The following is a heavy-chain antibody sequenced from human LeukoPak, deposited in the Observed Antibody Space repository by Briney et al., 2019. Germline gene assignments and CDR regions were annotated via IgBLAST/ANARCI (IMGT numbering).Heavy chain of an antibody. V-gene: IGHV3-21*01. CDR2: ISSSGSYI. CDR1: GFTFSSYS. J-gene: IGHJ6*02. Sequence: GSLRLSCAASGFTFSSYSMNWVRQAPGKGLEWVSSISSSGSYIYYADSVKGRFTISRDNAKNSLYLQMNSLRAEDTAVYYCARDRGGSSWSYGMDVWGQGTTVTVSS. D-gene: IGHD6-13*01. CDR3: ARDRGGSSWSYGMDV.